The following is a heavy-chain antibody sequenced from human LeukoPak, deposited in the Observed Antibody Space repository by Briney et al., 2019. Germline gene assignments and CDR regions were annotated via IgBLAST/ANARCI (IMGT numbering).Heavy chain of an antibody. CDR3: AKDHGFGESGY. Sequence: GGSLRLSCAASGFTFSSYAMSWVRQAPGKGREWVSAISGSGGSTYYADSVKGRFTISRDNSKNTLYLQMNSLRAEDTAVYYCAKDHGFGESGYWGQGTLVTVSS. D-gene: IGHD3-10*01. V-gene: IGHV3-23*01. CDR2: ISGSGGST. CDR1: GFTFSSYA. J-gene: IGHJ4*02.